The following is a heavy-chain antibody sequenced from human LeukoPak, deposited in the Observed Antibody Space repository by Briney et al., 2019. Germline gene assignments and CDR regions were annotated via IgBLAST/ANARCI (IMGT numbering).Heavy chain of an antibody. J-gene: IGHJ4*02. CDR1: GFTFSSYA. CDR2: ISGSGNTM. CDR3: ARDAGIDGTDFDY. V-gene: IGHV3-48*03. D-gene: IGHD5-24*01. Sequence: GGSLRLSCTAPGFTFSSYAIHWIRQAPGKRLEWISYISGSGNTMYYADSVKGRFTISRDNAKDSLSLQLNSLRVEDTAVYYCARDAGIDGTDFDYWGQGALVTVSS.